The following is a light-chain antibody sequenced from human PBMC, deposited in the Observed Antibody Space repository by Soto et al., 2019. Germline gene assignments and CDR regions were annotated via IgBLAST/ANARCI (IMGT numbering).Light chain of an antibody. CDR1: QTISSW. CDR2: KAS. J-gene: IGKJ1*01. Sequence: DIQMTQSPSTLSGSVGDRVTITCRASQTISSWLAWYQQKPGKAPKLLIYKASTLKSGVPSRFSGTRSVTEFTLTISSLQPDDFATYYYQPYTSYSEPFCQGTHV. CDR3: QPYTSYSEP. V-gene: IGKV1-5*03.